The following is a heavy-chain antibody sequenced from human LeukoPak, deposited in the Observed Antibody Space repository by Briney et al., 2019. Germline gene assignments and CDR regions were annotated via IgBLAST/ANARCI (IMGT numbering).Heavy chain of an antibody. CDR1: RFTFSRYA. D-gene: IGHD2-15*01. V-gene: IGHV3-23*01. CDR2: ISGSGDNT. Sequence: PGGSLRLSCAASRFTFSRYAMSWVRQAPGKGLEWVSSISGSGDNTYYADSVKGRFTISRDNSKNTLYLQMNSLRGEDTAIYYCAKGGQHCSGGSCYGRGYYYYYMDVWGKGTTVSVSS. CDR3: AKGGQHCSGGSCYGRGYYYYYMDV. J-gene: IGHJ6*03.